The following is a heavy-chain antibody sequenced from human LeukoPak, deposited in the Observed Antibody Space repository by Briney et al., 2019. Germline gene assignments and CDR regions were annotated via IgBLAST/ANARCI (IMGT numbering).Heavy chain of an antibody. J-gene: IGHJ4*02. CDR1: GFTFSRYS. CDR2: ISSSSSTI. V-gene: IGHV3-48*02. D-gene: IGHD3-10*01. CDR3: ARLYYYGSGSSDY. Sequence: GGSLRLSCAASGFTFSRYSMNWVRQAPGKGLEWVSYISSSSSTIYYADSVKGRFTISRDNAKNSLYLQMNSLRDEDTAVYYCARLYYYGSGSSDYWGQGTLVTVSS.